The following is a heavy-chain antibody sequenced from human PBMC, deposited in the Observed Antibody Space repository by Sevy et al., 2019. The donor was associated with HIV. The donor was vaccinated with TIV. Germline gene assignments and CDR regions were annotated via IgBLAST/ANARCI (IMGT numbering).Heavy chain of an antibody. D-gene: IGHD6-13*01. Sequence: SETLSLTCTVSGASISSNTYYWGWIRQPPGKDLDWIGSIYLSGSAYYNPSLKGRVTISVDTSKNQFSLKVRSVTATDTAVYYCAREGPRIAQFDNWGQGTLVTVSS. CDR3: AREGPRIAQFDN. V-gene: IGHV4-39*02. J-gene: IGHJ4*02. CDR2: IYLSGSA. CDR1: GASISSNTYY.